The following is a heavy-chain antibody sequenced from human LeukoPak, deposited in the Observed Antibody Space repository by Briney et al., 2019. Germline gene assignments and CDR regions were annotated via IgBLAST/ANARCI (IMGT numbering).Heavy chain of an antibody. CDR1: GFTFSSYS. CDR3: ARASGSTGSDAFDI. CDR2: ISSSSSTI. D-gene: IGHD2-2*01. J-gene: IGHJ3*02. Sequence: GGSLRLSCAASGFTFSSYSMNWVRQAPGKGLEWVSSISSSSSTIYYADSVKGRFTISRDNAKNSLYLQMNSLRAEDTAVYYCARASGSTGSDAFDIWGQGTMVTVSS. V-gene: IGHV3-48*01.